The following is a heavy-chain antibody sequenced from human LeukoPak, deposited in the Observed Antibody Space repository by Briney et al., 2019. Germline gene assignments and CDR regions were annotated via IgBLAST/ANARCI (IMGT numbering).Heavy chain of an antibody. Sequence: SETLSLTCTVSGGSISTYYWSWIRQPPGKGLEWIGEINHSGSTNYNPSLKSRVTISVDTSKNQFSLKLSSVTAADTAVYYCARGPRDWKWELLVPDYYYYMDVWGKGTTVTVSS. CDR2: INHSGST. CDR3: ARGPRDWKWELLVPDYYYYMDV. J-gene: IGHJ6*03. V-gene: IGHV4-34*01. D-gene: IGHD1-26*01. CDR1: GGSISTYY.